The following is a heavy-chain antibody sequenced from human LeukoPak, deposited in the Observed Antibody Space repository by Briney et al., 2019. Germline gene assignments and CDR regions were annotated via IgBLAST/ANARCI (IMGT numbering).Heavy chain of an antibody. CDR2: ISAYNGNT. CDR3: AREMDEYSSSWSDAFDI. D-gene: IGHD6-13*01. V-gene: IGHV1-18*01. J-gene: IGHJ3*02. CDR1: GYTFTSYG. Sequence: ASVKVSCKASGYTFTSYGISWVRQAPGQGLEWMGWISAYNGNTNYAQKLQGRVTMTTDTSTSTAYMELRSLRSDDTAVYYCAREMDEYSSSWSDAFDIWGQGTMVTVSS.